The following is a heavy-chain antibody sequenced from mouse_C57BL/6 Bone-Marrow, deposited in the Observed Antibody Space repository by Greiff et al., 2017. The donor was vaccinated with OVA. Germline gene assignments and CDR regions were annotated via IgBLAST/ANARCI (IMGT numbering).Heavy chain of an antibody. CDR2: IDPEDGDT. CDR3: TDSGSWFAY. CDR1: GFNIKDYY. Sequence: EVQLQQSGAELVRPGASVKLSCTASGFNIKDYYMHWVKQRPEQGLEWIGRIDPEDGDTEYDPKFKGKATMTADTSSNTAYLQLSSLTSEDTAVYYCTDSGSWFAYWGQGTLVTVSA. J-gene: IGHJ3*01. V-gene: IGHV14-1*01.